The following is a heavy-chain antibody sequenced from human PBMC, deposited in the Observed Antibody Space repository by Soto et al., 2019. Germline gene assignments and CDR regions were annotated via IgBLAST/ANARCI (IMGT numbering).Heavy chain of an antibody. CDR3: ARESHDILTGPPWVWYFDL. D-gene: IGHD3-9*01. CDR2: FNDRGSI. J-gene: IGHJ2*01. V-gene: IGHV4-34*01. CDR1: GGFFGGYY. Sequence: LKKWGAGPWGLWETLPPPWGVSGGFFGGYYGPGIRQSPGRGLEWIGEFNDRGSINYNPSLKSRVSISVDTSKNHYSLNLRSVTAADTAVYYCARESHDILTGPPWVWYFDLWGRGTLVTVSS.